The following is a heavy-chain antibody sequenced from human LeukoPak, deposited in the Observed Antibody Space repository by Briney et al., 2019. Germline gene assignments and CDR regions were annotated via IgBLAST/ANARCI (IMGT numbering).Heavy chain of an antibody. CDR2: ISGSGGST. J-gene: IGHJ6*02. V-gene: IGHV3-23*01. Sequence: GGSLRLSCAASGFTFSSYAMSWVRQAPGKGLEWVSAISGSGGSTYYADSVKGRFTISRDNSKNTLYLQMNSLRAEDTAVYYCASTFYDSSGYHYYGMDVWGQGTTVTVSS. CDR3: ASTFYDSSGYHYYGMDV. D-gene: IGHD3-22*01. CDR1: GFTFSSYA.